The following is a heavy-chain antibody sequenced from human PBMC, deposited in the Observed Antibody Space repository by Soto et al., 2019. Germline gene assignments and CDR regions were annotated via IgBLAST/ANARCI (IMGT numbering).Heavy chain of an antibody. V-gene: IGHV4-31*03. CDR3: ARGGLDYYDSSGYLDY. CDR1: GGSISSGGYY. J-gene: IGHJ4*02. CDR2: IYYSGST. Sequence: TLSLTCTVSGGSISSGGYYWSWIRQHPGKGLEWIGYIYYSGSTYYNPSLKSRVTISVDTSKHQFSLKLSSVTAADTAVYYCARGGLDYYDSSGYLDYWGQGTLVTVSS. D-gene: IGHD3-22*01.